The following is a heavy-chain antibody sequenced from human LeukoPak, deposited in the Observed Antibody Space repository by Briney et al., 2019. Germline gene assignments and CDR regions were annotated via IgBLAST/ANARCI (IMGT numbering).Heavy chain of an antibody. CDR3: ARVGARLGAFDI. V-gene: IGHV3-74*01. D-gene: IGHD6-25*01. CDR2: IKSDGSIT. Sequence: GGSLRLSCAASGFTFSSYWMHWVRQAPGKGLVWVSRIKSDGSITNYADSVKGRFTIFRDNAKNTLYVQMNSLRAEDTAVYYCARVGARLGAFDIWGQGTMVTVSS. J-gene: IGHJ3*02. CDR1: GFTFSSYW.